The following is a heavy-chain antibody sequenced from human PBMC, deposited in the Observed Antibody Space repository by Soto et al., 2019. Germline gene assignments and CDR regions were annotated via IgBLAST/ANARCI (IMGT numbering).Heavy chain of an antibody. Sequence: SETLSLTCAVYGGSFSGYYWSWIRQPPGKGLEWIGEINHSGSTNYNPSLKSRVTISVDTSKNQFSLKLSSVTAADTAVYYCARGRWAGSSPPNGIDPWGQGTLVTVSS. CDR2: INHSGST. CDR1: GGSFSGYY. J-gene: IGHJ5*02. CDR3: ARGRWAGSSPPNGIDP. D-gene: IGHD6-6*01. V-gene: IGHV4-34*01.